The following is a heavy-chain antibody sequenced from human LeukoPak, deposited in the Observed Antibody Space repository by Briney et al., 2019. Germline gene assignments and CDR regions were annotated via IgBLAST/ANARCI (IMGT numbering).Heavy chain of an antibody. D-gene: IGHD6-6*01. J-gene: IGHJ4*02. V-gene: IGHV4-59*01. CDR2: IYYGGST. CDR3: ARGRQLVTDY. CDR1: GDSISSYY. Sequence: SETLSLTCTVSGDSISSYYWSWIRQPPGKGLEWIGYIYYGGSTNYNPSLKSRVTISVDTSKNQFSLELSSVTAADTAVYYCARGRQLVTDYWGQGTLVTVSS.